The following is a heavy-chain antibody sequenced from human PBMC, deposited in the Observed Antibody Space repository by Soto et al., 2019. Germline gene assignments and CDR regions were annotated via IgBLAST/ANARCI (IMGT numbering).Heavy chain of an antibody. V-gene: IGHV3-23*01. D-gene: IGHD3-3*01. CDR3: PRKVLGSTSRPDWLDFDL. J-gene: IGHJ2*01. CDR2: ISGGGDRT. Sequence: EVQLLESGGGLVQPGGSLRLSCVGSGFTFINYAMNWVRQTPGKGLEWVSTISGGGDRTFDADTVKGRFTISRDNSKNTVNLQMNSLRADDTAVYYCPRKVLGSTSRPDWLDFDLWGRGTLVTVSS. CDR1: GFTFINYA.